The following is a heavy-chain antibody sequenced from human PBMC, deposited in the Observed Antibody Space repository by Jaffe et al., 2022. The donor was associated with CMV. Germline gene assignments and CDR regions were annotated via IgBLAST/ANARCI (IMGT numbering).Heavy chain of an antibody. CDR2: IWYDGSNK. Sequence: QVQLVESGGGVVQPGRSLRLSCAASGFTFSSYGMHWVRQAPGKGLEWVAVIWYDGSNKYYADSVKGRFTISRDNSKNTLYLQMNSLRAEDTAVYYCARDRAGSYGRGGYYYYYYMDVWGKGTTVTVSS. CDR1: GFTFSSYG. V-gene: IGHV3-33*08. J-gene: IGHJ6*03. CDR3: ARDRAGSYGRGGYYYYYYMDV. D-gene: IGHD5-18*01.